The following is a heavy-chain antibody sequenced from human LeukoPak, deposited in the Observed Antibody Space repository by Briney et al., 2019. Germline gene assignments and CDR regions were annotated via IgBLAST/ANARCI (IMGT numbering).Heavy chain of an antibody. J-gene: IGHJ4*02. D-gene: IGHD6-13*01. CDR2: ISGSSRHK. V-gene: IGHV3-11*01. CDR1: GFSFNDKY. CDR3: VKGSSPGRY. Sequence: KTGGSLTLSCAASGFSFNDKYRSWVRQTPGKGLEWMTYISGSSRHKYYADSVKGRFTSSRDNAKTSVYLQMHSLRAEDTAYYYSVKGSSPGRYWGQGTLVIVSS.